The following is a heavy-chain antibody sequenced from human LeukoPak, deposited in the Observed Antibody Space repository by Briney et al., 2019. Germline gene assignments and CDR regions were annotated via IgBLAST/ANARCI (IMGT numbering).Heavy chain of an antibody. CDR3: ARDPSLAFFDY. CDR2: IGASGRNT. V-gene: IGHV3-23*01. J-gene: IGHJ4*02. Sequence: PGGSLRLSCVASGFTFSSYAMSWVRQAPGKGLEWVSVIGASGRNTYYTDYADSVKGRFTISRDNSKNTLYLQMNSLRAEDTAVYYCARDPSLAFFDYWGQGTLVTVSS. CDR1: GFTFSSYA.